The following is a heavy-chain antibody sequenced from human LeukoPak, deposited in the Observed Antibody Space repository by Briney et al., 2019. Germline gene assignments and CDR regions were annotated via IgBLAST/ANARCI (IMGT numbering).Heavy chain of an antibody. CDR3: AREVPDSGSYPTSDY. V-gene: IGHV3-21*01. D-gene: IGHD1-26*01. Sequence: PGGSLRLSRAASGFTFSSYSMNWARQAPGKGLEWVSSISSSSSYIYYADSVKGRFTISRDNAKNSLYLQMNSLRAEDTAVYYCAREVPDSGSYPTSDYWGQGTLVTVSS. CDR2: ISSSSSYI. J-gene: IGHJ4*02. CDR1: GFTFSSYS.